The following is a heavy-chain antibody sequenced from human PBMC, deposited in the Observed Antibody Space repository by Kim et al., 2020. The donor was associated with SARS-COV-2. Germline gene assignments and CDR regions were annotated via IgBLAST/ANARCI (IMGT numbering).Heavy chain of an antibody. CDR2: INHSGST. V-gene: IGHV4-34*01. D-gene: IGHD6-13*01. CDR1: GGSFSGYY. J-gene: IGHJ4*02. CDR3: ARASLYSSSWKY. Sequence: SETLSLTCAVYGGSFSGYYWSWIRQPPGKGLEWIGEINHSGSTNYNPSLKSRVTISVDTSKNQFSLKLSSVTAADTAVYYCARASLYSSSWKYWGQGTLVTVSS.